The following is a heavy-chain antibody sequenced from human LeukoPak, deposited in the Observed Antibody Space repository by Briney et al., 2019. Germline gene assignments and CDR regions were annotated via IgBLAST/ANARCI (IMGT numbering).Heavy chain of an antibody. V-gene: IGHV5-51*01. CDR2: IDPGDSDT. J-gene: IGHJ4*02. CDR3: ATSGSGYCQCDY. D-gene: IGHD3-3*01. CDR1: GSSFTSDW. Sequence: GESLQISCKGSGSSFTSDWIGGVGQMPGKGLEWMGMIDPGDSDTSYSPSFQGQVTISADKSISTAYLQWSSLKASDTAIYYCATSGSGYCQCDYWGQGTLVTVSS.